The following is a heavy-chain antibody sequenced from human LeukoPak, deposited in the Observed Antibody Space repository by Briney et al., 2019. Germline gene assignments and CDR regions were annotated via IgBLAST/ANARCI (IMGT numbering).Heavy chain of an antibody. CDR1: GFTFSSYA. J-gene: IGHJ4*02. D-gene: IGHD6-13*01. CDR3: AKSGDSSSWYLYYFDY. Sequence: GGSLRLSCAASGFTFSSYAMSWVRQAPGKGLEWVSAISGSGGSTYYADSVKGRFTISRDDSKNTLYLQMNSLRAEDTAVYYCAKSGDSSSWYLYYFDYWGQGTLVTVSS. V-gene: IGHV3-23*01. CDR2: ISGSGGST.